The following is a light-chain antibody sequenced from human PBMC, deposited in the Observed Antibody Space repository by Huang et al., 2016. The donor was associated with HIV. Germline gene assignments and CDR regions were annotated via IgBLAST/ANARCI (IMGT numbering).Light chain of an antibody. CDR2: WAS. CDR3: HQYYDTPQT. Sequence: DIVVTQSPDSLALSLGGRAAINCTASQSVLKTSNNQNCLSWYQLKPGQPPKLLIYWASTRESGVPERFSGGGSGTHFTLTIASLQAEDVAVYYCHQYYDTPQTFGQGTKVEVK. V-gene: IGKV4-1*01. CDR1: QSVLKTSNNQNC. J-gene: IGKJ1*01.